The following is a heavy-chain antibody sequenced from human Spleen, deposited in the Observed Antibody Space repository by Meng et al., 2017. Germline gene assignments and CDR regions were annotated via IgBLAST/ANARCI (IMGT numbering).Heavy chain of an antibody. CDR3: ARGGGGGYTYGLAY. CDR1: GASVSSGSNY. D-gene: IGHD5-18*01. Sequence: HVQLQEPGPGLVRPSDTLSLTCSVSGASVSSGSNYWTWIRQPPGKGLEWIGYVYYNGHTSYKPSLKSRVTISMDTSKRQFSLKLTSVTAADAAVYYCARGGGGGYTYGLAYWGQGILVTVSS. V-gene: IGHV4-61*01. J-gene: IGHJ4*02. CDR2: VYYNGHT.